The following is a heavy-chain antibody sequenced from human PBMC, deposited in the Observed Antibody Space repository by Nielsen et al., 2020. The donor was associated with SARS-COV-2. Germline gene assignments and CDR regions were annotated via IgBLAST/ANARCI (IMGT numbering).Heavy chain of an antibody. V-gene: IGHV1-69*13. J-gene: IGHJ6*02. Sequence: SVKVSCKASGGTFSSYAISWVRQAPGQGLEWMGEIIPIFGTANYAQKFQGRVTITADESTSTAYMELSSLRSEDTAVYYCARDQSYGGNSLYYYYGMDVWGQGTTVTVSS. CDR1: GGTFSSYA. CDR2: IIPIFGTA. D-gene: IGHD4-23*01. CDR3: ARDQSYGGNSLYYYYGMDV.